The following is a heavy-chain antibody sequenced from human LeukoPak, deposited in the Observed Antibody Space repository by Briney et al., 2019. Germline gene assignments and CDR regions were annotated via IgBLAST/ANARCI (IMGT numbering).Heavy chain of an antibody. V-gene: IGHV3-21*01. J-gene: IGHJ4*02. Sequence: GGSLRPSCKASGFTFSNYAMNWVRQAPGKGLEWVSSITSVSSYKYYADSVKGRFTISRDNAKNSLFLQMNSLRAEDTAIYYCARDPTADDYWGQGTLVTVSS. CDR2: ITSVSSYK. CDR3: ARDPTADDY. CDR1: GFTFSNYA. D-gene: IGHD2-2*01.